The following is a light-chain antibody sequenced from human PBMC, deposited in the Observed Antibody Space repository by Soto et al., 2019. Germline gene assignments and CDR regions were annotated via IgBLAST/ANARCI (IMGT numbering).Light chain of an antibody. Sequence: QSALTQPASVSGSPGQSITISCTGTSSTVGGFNVVSWHQQHPGKAPKVIIYEGIKRPSGVSNRFSGSNSGSTASLTISGLQAEDEADYYCCSYVGATTYVFXTGTKVTVL. J-gene: IGLJ1*01. CDR1: SSTVGGFNV. CDR2: EGI. CDR3: CSYVGATTYV. V-gene: IGLV2-23*01.